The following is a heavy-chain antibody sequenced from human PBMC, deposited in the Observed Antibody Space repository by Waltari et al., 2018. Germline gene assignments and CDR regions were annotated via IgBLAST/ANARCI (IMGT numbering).Heavy chain of an antibody. V-gene: IGHV4-38-2*02. CDR1: GYSISSGYY. J-gene: IGHJ6*02. D-gene: IGHD2-2*01. CDR3: ARDRIVVVPAATRPYYYYGMDV. Sequence: QVQLQESGPGLVKPSETLSLTCAVSGYSISSGYYWGWIRQPPGKGLEWIGSIYHSGSTYYNPSLKSRVTISVDTAKNQCALKLSSVTAADTAVYYCARDRIVVVPAATRPYYYYGMDVWGQGTTVTVSS. CDR2: IYHSGST.